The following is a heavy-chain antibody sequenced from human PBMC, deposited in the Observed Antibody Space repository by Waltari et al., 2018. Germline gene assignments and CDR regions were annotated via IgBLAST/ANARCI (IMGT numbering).Heavy chain of an antibody. CDR3: ARLHYFDSSALRAFDI. V-gene: IGHV4-38-2*01. CDR1: GFSISFWYY. Sequence: QVQLQESGPGLVTPSETLSLTCAVSGFSISFWYYWGWIRQPPGKGLEWIGSIYHSGNTYYNPSVGSRVTMSIDTSKNQFSLKLSSVTAADTAVYYCARLHYFDSSALRAFDIWGQGTTVTVSS. CDR2: IYHSGNT. D-gene: IGHD3-22*01. J-gene: IGHJ3*02.